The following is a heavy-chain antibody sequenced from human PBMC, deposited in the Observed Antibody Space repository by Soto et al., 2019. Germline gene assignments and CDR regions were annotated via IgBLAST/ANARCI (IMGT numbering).Heavy chain of an antibody. CDR2: ITSGGDT. Sequence: EVQLLESGGGLVQPGGSLRLSCATSGFTFSGYAMTWVRQAPGKGLNWVSAITSGGDTFFADSVKGRFTISRDHSKNTFYLQMNSLKTEDTAVYYCTTDLLGVVTAFRTHDAFDIWGQGTMVTVSS. V-gene: IGHV3-23*01. J-gene: IGHJ3*02. CDR3: TTDLLGVVTAFRTHDAFDI. CDR1: GFTFSGYA. D-gene: IGHD2-21*02.